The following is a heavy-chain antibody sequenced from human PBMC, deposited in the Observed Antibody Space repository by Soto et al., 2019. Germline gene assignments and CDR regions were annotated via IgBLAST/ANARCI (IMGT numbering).Heavy chain of an antibody. CDR1: GYSFTSYW. CDR2: IYPGDSDT. J-gene: IGHJ6*02. Sequence: GESLKISCKGSGYSFTSYWLGWVRQMPGKGLEWMGIIYPGDSDTRYSTSFQGQVTISADKSISTAYLQWSSLKASDTGLYYCARRGYYYDMDVWGQGTTVTVSS. V-gene: IGHV5-51*01. CDR3: ARRGYYYDMDV.